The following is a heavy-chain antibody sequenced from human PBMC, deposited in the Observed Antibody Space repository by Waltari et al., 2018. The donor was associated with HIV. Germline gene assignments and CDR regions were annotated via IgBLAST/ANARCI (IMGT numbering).Heavy chain of an antibody. D-gene: IGHD3-10*01. CDR3: ARDHKYASGLPDS. V-gene: IGHV4-59*01. J-gene: IGHJ4*02. CDR1: GGSLSYYS. CDR2: IYYSGST. Sequence: QVQLQESGPGLVKPSETLSLTCTVSGGSLSYYSWSWIRQPPGKGLEWIGYIYYSGSTAYNPSLKSRVTISVDTSKNQFSLRLSSVTAADTAVYYCARDHKYASGLPDSWGQGTLVTVSS.